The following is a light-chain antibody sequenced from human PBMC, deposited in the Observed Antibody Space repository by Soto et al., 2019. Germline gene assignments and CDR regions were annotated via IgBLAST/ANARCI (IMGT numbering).Light chain of an antibody. V-gene: IGKV3-20*01. CDR2: DTS. CDR3: QQYAGSPWT. J-gene: IGKJ1*01. Sequence: EILLTQSPGTLSLSPGEISTLSFRSSQSVSSSYLVCYQQKPGQAPRLLIYDTSSRATGIPDRFSGSGSGTDFTLTISRLEPEDFAVYYCQQYAGSPWTFGQGTKVDIK. CDR1: QSVSSSY.